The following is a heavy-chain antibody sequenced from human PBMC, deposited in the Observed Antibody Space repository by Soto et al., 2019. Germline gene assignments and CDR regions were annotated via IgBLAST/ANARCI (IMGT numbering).Heavy chain of an antibody. CDR3: AKDRDVAIPKSYFDY. D-gene: IGHD2-21*01. Sequence: GGSLRLSCAASGFTFSSYGIHWVRQAPGKGLEWVAIISYDGSNKYYADSVRGRFTVSRDNSKNTLYLQMNSLRAEGTAVYYCAKDRDVAIPKSYFDYWGQGTLVTVYS. CDR1: GFTFSSYG. J-gene: IGHJ4*02. V-gene: IGHV3-30*18. CDR2: ISYDGSNK.